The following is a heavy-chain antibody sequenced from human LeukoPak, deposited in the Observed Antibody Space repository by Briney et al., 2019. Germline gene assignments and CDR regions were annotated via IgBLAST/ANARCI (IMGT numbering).Heavy chain of an antibody. CDR3: TRGDPDF. V-gene: IGHV3-7*01. Sequence: PGGSLRLSCAASGFTFSGYWMRWVRQAPGKGLEWVANINYHGSDRYYVDSVKGRFTISRVNSKNSLYLQMNSLRVEDTAVYYCTRGDPDFWGQGTLVAVSS. CDR2: INYHGSDR. CDR1: GFTFSGYW. D-gene: IGHD1-14*01. J-gene: IGHJ4*02.